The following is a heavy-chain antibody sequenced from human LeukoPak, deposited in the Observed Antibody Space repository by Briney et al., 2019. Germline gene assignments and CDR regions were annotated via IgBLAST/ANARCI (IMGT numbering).Heavy chain of an antibody. Sequence: GRSLRLSCVASGFSFSTCAIPWVRQAPGKGLEWVAIIWSDGTNEKYANSVKGRFTISRDNFENTVYLQMNSLRAEDTAVYYCARASGTGSYILDCWGQGTLVTVSS. CDR3: ARASGTGSYILDC. CDR1: GFSFSTCA. V-gene: IGHV3-33*01. CDR2: IWSDGTNE. J-gene: IGHJ4*02. D-gene: IGHD1-26*01.